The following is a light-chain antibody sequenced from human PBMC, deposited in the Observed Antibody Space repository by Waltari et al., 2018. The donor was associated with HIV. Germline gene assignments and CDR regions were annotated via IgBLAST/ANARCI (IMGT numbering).Light chain of an antibody. CDR3: QQYGSSPRT. J-gene: IGKJ1*01. CDR1: QSVSSNF. Sequence: EMVLTQSPDTLSLSPGERATLSCRASQSVSSNFLAWYQLKPGQAPRLLIYGASSRATGIPDRFSGSGSGADFTLTISRLEPEDFALYYCQQYGSSPRTFGQGTKVEIK. V-gene: IGKV3-20*01. CDR2: GAS.